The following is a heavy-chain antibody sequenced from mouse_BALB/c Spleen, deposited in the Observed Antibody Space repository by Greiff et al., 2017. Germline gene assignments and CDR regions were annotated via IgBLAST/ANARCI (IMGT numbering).Heavy chain of an antibody. J-gene: IGHJ4*01. Sequence: VQLQQSGAELVKPGASVKLSCKASGYTFTSYYMYWVKQRPGQGLEWIGEINPSNGGTNFNEKFKSKATLTVDKSSSTAYMQLSSLTSEDSAVYYCTRPMITTRGYYYAMDYWGQGTSVTVSS. CDR2: INPSNGGT. V-gene: IGHV1S81*02. CDR3: TRPMITTRGYYYAMDY. CDR1: GYTFTSYY. D-gene: IGHD2-4*01.